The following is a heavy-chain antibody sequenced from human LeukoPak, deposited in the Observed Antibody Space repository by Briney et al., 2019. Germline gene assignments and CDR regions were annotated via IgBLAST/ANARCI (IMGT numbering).Heavy chain of an antibody. Sequence: PGGSLRLSCAASGFTFSSYGMHWVRQAPGKGLEWVAFIRYDGSNKYYADSVKGRFTISRDNSKNTLYLQMNSLRAGDTAVYYCAKSYCGGDCRSGYYYYYYMDVWGKGTTVTVSS. J-gene: IGHJ6*03. CDR1: GFTFSSYG. V-gene: IGHV3-30*02. CDR3: AKSYCGGDCRSGYYYYYYMDV. D-gene: IGHD2-21*01. CDR2: IRYDGSNK.